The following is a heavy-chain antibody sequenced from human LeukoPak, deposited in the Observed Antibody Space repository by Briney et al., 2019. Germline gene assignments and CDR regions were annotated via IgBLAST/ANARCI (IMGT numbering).Heavy chain of an antibody. CDR2: IKQDGSEK. CDR3: ARQYCSGGSCYPPYYYAMDV. Sequence: GGSLRLSCAASGFTFSSYWMSWVRQAPGKGLEWVANIKQDGSEKYYVDSVKGRFTISRDNAKNSLYLQMNSLRAEDTALYHCARQYCSGGSCYPPYYYAMDVWGQGTTVTVSS. V-gene: IGHV3-7*03. CDR1: GFTFSSYW. D-gene: IGHD2-15*01. J-gene: IGHJ6*02.